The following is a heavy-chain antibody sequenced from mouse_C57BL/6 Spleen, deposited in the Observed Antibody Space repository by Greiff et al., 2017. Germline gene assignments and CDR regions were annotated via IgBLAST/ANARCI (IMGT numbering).Heavy chain of an antibody. D-gene: IGHD1-1*01. CDR1: GYTFTDYN. Sequence: VQLQQSGPELVKPGASVKMSCKASGYTFTDYNMHWVKQSHGQSLEWIGYINPNNGGTSYNQKFKGKDTLTVNKSSSTAYMELRSLTSEDSAVYYCARDATVVATDYAMDYWGQGTSVTVSS. CDR2: INPNNGGT. J-gene: IGHJ4*01. V-gene: IGHV1-22*01. CDR3: ARDATVVATDYAMDY.